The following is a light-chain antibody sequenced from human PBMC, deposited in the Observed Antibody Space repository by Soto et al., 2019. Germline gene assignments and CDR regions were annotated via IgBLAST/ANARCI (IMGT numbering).Light chain of an antibody. CDR3: QQYYNWPRT. Sequence: DIVMTQSPAFLSVSPGERATLSCRARQSVSSNLAWYQQKPGQAPRLLIYGASTWATGIPARFSGSGSGTEFTLTISSLHSEDFAVYYCQQYYNWPRTFGQGTKVEIK. V-gene: IGKV3-15*01. J-gene: IGKJ1*01. CDR1: QSVSSN. CDR2: GAS.